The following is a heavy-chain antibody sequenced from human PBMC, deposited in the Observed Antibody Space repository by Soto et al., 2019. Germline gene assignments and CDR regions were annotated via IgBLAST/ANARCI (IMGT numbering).Heavy chain of an antibody. CDR3: ATRITVFGLLIPPFDP. CDR1: GGSVNGYY. D-gene: IGHD3-3*01. V-gene: IGHV4-34*01. CDR2: INHTGGT. J-gene: IGHJ5*02. Sequence: SETLSLTCAVYGGSVNGYYWNWIRQPPGKGLEWNGEINHTGGTRYNPSLKSRVTMSVDTSKNQFSLRLSSVTAADTAIYYCATRITVFGLLIPPFDPWGQGTQVTVSS.